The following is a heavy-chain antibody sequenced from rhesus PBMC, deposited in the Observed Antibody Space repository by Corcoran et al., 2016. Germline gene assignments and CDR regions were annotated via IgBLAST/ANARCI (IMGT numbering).Heavy chain of an antibody. V-gene: IGHV2S1*01. CDR2: IYWDDDK. Sequence: QVTLKESGPAQVKPTQTLTLTCTFSGFSLTTSRMGVGWTRQPPGKALEWLATIYWDDDKYYSTAQKSRLTLSKDTSKNQVVLTMTNMDPVDTATYYCARVSGSSHVDYWGQGVLVTVSS. CDR3: ARVSGSSHVDY. CDR1: GFSLTTSRMG. D-gene: IGHD4-29*01. J-gene: IGHJ4*01.